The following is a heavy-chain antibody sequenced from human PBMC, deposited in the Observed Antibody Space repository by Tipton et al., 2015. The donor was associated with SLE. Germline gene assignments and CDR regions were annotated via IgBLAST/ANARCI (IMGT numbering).Heavy chain of an antibody. CDR2: ISSSGGTI. D-gene: IGHD4-17*01. Sequence: GSLRLSCAASGFTFSSYEMNWVRQAPGKGLEWVSYISSSGGTIYYADSVKGRFTISRDNAKNSLYLQMNSLRAEDTAVYYCARDNDYGDYLPFDYWGQGTLVTVSS. V-gene: IGHV3-48*03. CDR3: ARDNDYGDYLPFDY. J-gene: IGHJ4*02. CDR1: GFTFSSYE.